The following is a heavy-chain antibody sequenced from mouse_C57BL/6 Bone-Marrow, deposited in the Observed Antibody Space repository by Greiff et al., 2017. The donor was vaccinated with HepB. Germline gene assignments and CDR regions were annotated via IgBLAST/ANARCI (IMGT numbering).Heavy chain of an antibody. Sequence: VQLQQSGPELVKPGASVKISCKASGYAFSSSWMNWVKQRPGKGLEWIGRIYPGDGDTNYNGKFKGKATLTADKSSSTAYMQLSSLTSEDSAVYFCARATCDYYYFDYWGQGTTLTVSS. CDR1: GYAFSSSW. CDR3: ARATCDYYYFDY. D-gene: IGHD2-4*01. V-gene: IGHV1-82*01. CDR2: IYPGDGDT. J-gene: IGHJ2*01.